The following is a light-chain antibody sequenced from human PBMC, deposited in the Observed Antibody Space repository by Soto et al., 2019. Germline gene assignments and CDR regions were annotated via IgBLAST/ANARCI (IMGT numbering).Light chain of an antibody. CDR3: QQYGSSPST. Sequence: EIVLTQSPGTLSLSLGERATLSCRASQSVSSSYLVWYQQKPGQAPRLLIYGASSRATGIPERFSGSGSGTDFPLTISRLEPEDFAVYYCQQYGSSPSTFGQGTKLEIK. J-gene: IGKJ2*02. CDR1: QSVSSSY. V-gene: IGKV3-20*01. CDR2: GAS.